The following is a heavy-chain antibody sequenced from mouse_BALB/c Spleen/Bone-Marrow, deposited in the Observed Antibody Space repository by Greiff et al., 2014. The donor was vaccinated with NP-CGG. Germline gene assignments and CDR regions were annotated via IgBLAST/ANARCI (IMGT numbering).Heavy chain of an antibody. V-gene: IGHV1S135*01. CDR3: SRGVLAYFDY. CDR2: IDPYSGGT. D-gene: IGHD2-14*01. J-gene: IGHJ2*01. CDR1: GYAFTNYN. Sequence: EVKLMESGPELVKPGASVKVSCKASGYAFTNYNMNWVKQSHGKSLEWIGYIDPYSGGTNYNQKFRGKATLTVDKSSSTAYMRLNSLTSEDSAVYYCSRGVLAYFDYWGQGTTLTVSS.